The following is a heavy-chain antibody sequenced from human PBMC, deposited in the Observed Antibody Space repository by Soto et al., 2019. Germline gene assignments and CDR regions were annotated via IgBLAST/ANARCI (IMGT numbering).Heavy chain of an antibody. CDR3: ARGFGDSAYYFDS. CDR2: IYYTGST. D-gene: IGHD4-17*01. V-gene: IGHV4-59*01. Sequence: SETLSLTCTVSGGSLSSYYWSWIRQPPGKGLEYIGYIYYTGSTDYNPSLKSRVTISVDTSKNQFSLELSSVTTADTAVYYCARGFGDSAYYFDSWGHGALVTVSS. J-gene: IGHJ4*01. CDR1: GGSLSSYY.